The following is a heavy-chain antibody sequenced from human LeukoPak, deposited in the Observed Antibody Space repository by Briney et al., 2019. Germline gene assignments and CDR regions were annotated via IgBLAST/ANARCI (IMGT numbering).Heavy chain of an antibody. CDR2: IWYDASNR. CDR3: ARDLAAAATWFDP. Sequence: GGSLRLSCVASGFTFSSYGMHWVRQAPGKGLEWVAVIWYDASNRYYADSVKGRFTISRDNSKNTLYLQMNSLRAEDTAVYFCARDLAAAATWFDPRGQGTLVTVSS. V-gene: IGHV3-33*01. D-gene: IGHD6-13*01. CDR1: GFTFSSYG. J-gene: IGHJ5*02.